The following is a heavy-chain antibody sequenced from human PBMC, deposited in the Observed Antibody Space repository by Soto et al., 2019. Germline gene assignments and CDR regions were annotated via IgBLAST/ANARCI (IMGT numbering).Heavy chain of an antibody. Sequence: SETLSLTCTVSGGSISSYYWSWIRQPPGKGLEWIGYIYYSGSTNYNPSLKSRVTISVDTSKNQFSLKLSSVTAADTAVYYCAAGGYSYGSHYYYGMDVWGQGTTVTVSS. D-gene: IGHD5-18*01. CDR2: IYYSGST. CDR1: GGSISSYY. J-gene: IGHJ6*02. V-gene: IGHV4-59*01. CDR3: AAGGYSYGSHYYYGMDV.